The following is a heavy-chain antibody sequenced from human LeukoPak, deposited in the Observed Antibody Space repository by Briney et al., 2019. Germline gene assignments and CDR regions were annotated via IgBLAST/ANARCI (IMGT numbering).Heavy chain of an antibody. Sequence: PSETLSLTCTVSGGSISNYYWSWIRQPPGKGLEWIGYIYYSGITNYNPSLKSRVTISVDTSKNQFSLKLTSVTAADTALYYCARGAYSSSWYTYYYYYMDVWGKGTTVTVSS. J-gene: IGHJ6*03. V-gene: IGHV4-59*01. CDR3: ARGAYSSSWYTYYYYYMDV. CDR1: GGSISNYY. CDR2: IYYSGIT. D-gene: IGHD6-13*01.